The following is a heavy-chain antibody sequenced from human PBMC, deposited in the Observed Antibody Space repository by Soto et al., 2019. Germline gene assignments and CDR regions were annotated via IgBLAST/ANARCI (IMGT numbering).Heavy chain of an antibody. CDR1: GFTFSSYA. CDR2: ISSNSAYI. V-gene: IGHV3-21*01. CDR3: TRDASRDSSARGWFDP. D-gene: IGHD6-13*01. Sequence: GGSLRLSCAASGFTFSSYAMSWVRQAPGKGLEWVSTISSNSAYIYYTDALRGRFTISRDNAKNSLHLQMNSLRAEDTAVYYCTRDASRDSSARGWFDPWGPGTLVTVSS. J-gene: IGHJ5*02.